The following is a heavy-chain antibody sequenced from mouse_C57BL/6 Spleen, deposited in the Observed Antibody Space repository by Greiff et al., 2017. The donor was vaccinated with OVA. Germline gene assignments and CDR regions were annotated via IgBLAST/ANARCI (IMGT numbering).Heavy chain of an antibody. CDR2: IDPEDGDP. CDR1: GFNIKDYY. V-gene: IGHV14-2*01. D-gene: IGHD2-3*01. J-gene: IGHJ2*01. Sequence: EVKLVESGAELVKPGASVKLSCTASGFNIKDYYMHWVKQRPEPGLEWIGRIDPEDGDPKYAPKFQGKATITADTSSNTAYLQLSSLTSEDTAVYDCARLNGYYRVYFDYWGQGTTLTGSS. CDR3: ARLNGYYRVYFDY.